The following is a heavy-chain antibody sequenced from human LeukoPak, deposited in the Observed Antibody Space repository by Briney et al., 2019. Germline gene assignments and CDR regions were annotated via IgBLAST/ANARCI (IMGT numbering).Heavy chain of an antibody. V-gene: IGHV3-9*03. J-gene: IGHJ4*02. D-gene: IGHD6-13*01. CDR3: AKDMGRQQLALVH. CDR2: ISWNSGSI. Sequence: LSLTCTVSGGSITNNYWSWIRQPPGKGLEWVSGISWNSGSIGYADSVKGRFTISRDNAKNSLYLQMNSLRAEDMALYYCAKDMGRQQLALVHWGQGTLVTVSS. CDR1: GGSITNNY.